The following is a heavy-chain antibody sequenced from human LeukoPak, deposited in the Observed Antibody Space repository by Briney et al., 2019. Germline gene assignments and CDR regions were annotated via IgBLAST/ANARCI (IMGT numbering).Heavy chain of an antibody. CDR3: ARGDDSRGFDY. V-gene: IGHV1-46*01. Sequence: ASVKVSCKASGYIFTSYYMHWVRQAPGQGLEWMGIINPSGGSTSYARKFQGRLTMTRDTSTSTVYMELSSLRSEDTAMYYCARGDDSRGFDYWGQGTLVTVSS. CDR1: GYIFTSYY. J-gene: IGHJ4*02. D-gene: IGHD4-11*01. CDR2: INPSGGST.